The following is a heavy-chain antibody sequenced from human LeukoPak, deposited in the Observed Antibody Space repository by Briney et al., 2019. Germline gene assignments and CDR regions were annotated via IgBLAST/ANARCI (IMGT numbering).Heavy chain of an antibody. Sequence: KPSETLSLTCTVSGGSISSGSYYWSWIRQPAGKGLEWIGRIYTSGSTNCNPSLESRVTISVDTSKNQFSLKLSSVTAADTAVYYCARALAGKLEAHPYGMDVWGQGTTVTVSS. CDR3: ARALAGKLEAHPYGMDV. J-gene: IGHJ6*02. CDR1: GGSISSGSYY. CDR2: IYTSGST. V-gene: IGHV4-61*02. D-gene: IGHD3-10*01.